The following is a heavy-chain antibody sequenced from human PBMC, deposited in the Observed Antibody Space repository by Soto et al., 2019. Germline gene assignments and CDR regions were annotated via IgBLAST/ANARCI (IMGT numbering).Heavy chain of an antibody. Sequence: QVQLVQSGAEVKKPGASVKVSCTFTSYDINWVRQAPGQGLEWMAWMNPNRGDTRYAQKLQGRVTMTRNTSSFTAYMELSSLRSEDTAVYYCARGPGSSDRRFSYYYMDVWGQGTTVTVSS. V-gene: IGHV1-8*01. CDR3: ARGPGSSDRRFSYYYMDV. CDR1: FTSYD. D-gene: IGHD6-13*01. J-gene: IGHJ6*02. CDR2: MNPNRGDT.